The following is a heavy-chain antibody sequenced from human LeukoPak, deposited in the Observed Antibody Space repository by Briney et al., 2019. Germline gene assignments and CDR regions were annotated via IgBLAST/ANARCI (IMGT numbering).Heavy chain of an antibody. CDR2: ISAYNGNT. CDR1: GYTFTSYG. J-gene: IGHJ4*02. CDR3: ARETSGSYYGPAIDY. D-gene: IGHD1-26*01. Sequence: ASVKVSCKASGYTFTSYGISWVRQAPGQGLEWMGWISAYNGNTNYAQKLQGRVTMTTDTSTSTAYMELRSLRSDDTAVYYCARETSGSYYGPAIDYWGQGTLVTVSS. V-gene: IGHV1-18*01.